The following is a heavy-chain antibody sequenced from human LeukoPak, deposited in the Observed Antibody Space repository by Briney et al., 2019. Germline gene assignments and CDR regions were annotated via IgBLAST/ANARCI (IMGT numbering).Heavy chain of an antibody. CDR1: GYTFTSYA. Sequence: ASVKVSCKASGYTFTSYAMNWVRQAPGQGLEWMGWINTNTGNPTYAQGFTGRFVFSLDTSVSTAYLQISSLKTEDTAVYYCARGFVAGIVVVPAAILAPMDVWGKGTTVTVSS. CDR2: INTNTGNP. J-gene: IGHJ6*03. D-gene: IGHD2-2*01. CDR3: ARGFVAGIVVVPAAILAPMDV. V-gene: IGHV7-4-1*02.